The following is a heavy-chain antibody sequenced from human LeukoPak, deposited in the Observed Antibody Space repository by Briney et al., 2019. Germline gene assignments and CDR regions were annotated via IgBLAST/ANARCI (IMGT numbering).Heavy chain of an antibody. J-gene: IGHJ4*02. V-gene: IGHV1-69*04. CDR2: IIPILGIA. CDR1: GYTFTSYG. CDR3: ARDRSSGWPPDY. Sequence: ASVKVSCKASGYTFTSYGISWVRQAPGQGLEWMGRIIPILGIANYAQKFQGRVTITADKSTSTAYMELSSLRSEDTAVYYCARDRSSGWPPDYWGQGTLVTVSS. D-gene: IGHD6-19*01.